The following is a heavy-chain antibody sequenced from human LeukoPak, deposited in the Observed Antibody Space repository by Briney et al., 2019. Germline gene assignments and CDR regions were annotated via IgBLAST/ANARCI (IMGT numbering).Heavy chain of an antibody. D-gene: IGHD2-15*01. J-gene: IGHJ5*02. CDR3: AHRGRGYCSGGSCYYGWFDP. CDR1: GFSLTTHGVG. Sequence: ESGPTLVKPTQTLTLTWTFSGFSLTTHGVGVGWIRQPPGKAPEWLALIYWDDDKRYRPSLKSRLIITKDTSKNQVVLTMSNMDPVDTATYCAHRGRGYCSGGSCYYGWFDPWGQGILVTVSS. V-gene: IGHV2-5*02. CDR2: IYWDDDK.